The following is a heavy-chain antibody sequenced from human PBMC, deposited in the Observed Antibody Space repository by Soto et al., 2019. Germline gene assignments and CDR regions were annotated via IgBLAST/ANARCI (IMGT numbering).Heavy chain of an antibody. V-gene: IGHV1-18*01. Sequence: ASVKVSCKASGYTFTSYGISWVRQAPGQGLEWMGWISAYNGNTNYAQKLQGRVTMTTDTSTSTAYMELRGLRSDDTAVYYCARVGLGITMIVVGKADIWGQGTMVTVSS. CDR3: ARVGLGITMIVVGKADI. CDR2: ISAYNGNT. D-gene: IGHD3-22*01. J-gene: IGHJ3*02. CDR1: GYTFTSYG.